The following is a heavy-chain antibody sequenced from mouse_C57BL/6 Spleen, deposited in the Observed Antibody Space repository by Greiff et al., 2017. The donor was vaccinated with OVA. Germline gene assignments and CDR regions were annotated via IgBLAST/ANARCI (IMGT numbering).Heavy chain of an antibody. V-gene: IGHV1-69*01. Sequence: QVQLQQPGAELVMPGASVKLSCKASGYTFTSYWMHWVKQRPGQGLEWIGEIDPSDSYTNYNQKFKGKSTLTVDKSSSTAYMQLSSLTSEDSAVYYCAYGSLTGTFADWGQGTLVTVSA. CDR2: IDPSDSYT. CDR1: GYTFTSYW. CDR3: AYGSLTGTFAD. J-gene: IGHJ3*01. D-gene: IGHD4-1*01.